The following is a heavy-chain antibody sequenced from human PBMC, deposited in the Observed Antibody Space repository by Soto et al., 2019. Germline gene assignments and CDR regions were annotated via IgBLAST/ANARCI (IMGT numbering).Heavy chain of an antibody. V-gene: IGHV3-7*01. J-gene: IGHJ4*02. D-gene: IGHD1-26*01. Sequence: EVQLVESGGDLVQPGGSLRLSCVASGFTFNTYWMSWVRQAPGKGLEWVANIKEDGSDKYYVDSVKGRFTISRDNAKNLLYLQMNSLGAGDTAMYYCARVTRGSGGDYWGQGTLVTVSS. CDR1: GFTFNTYW. CDR2: IKEDGSDK. CDR3: ARVTRGSGGDY.